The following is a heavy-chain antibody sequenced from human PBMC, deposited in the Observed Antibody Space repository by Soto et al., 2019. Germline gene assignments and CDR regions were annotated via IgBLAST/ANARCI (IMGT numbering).Heavy chain of an antibody. CDR1: GYTFRNFG. Sequence: QIQLLQSGAEVKKPGASEKVTCKASGYTFRNFGISWVRQAPGQGLEWMGWICAYNANANYAQKFQGRLTMTADTSTSTAYMQLRSLRSDDTAVYHCARENSYFDYWGQGTLVTDSS. J-gene: IGHJ4*02. V-gene: IGHV1-18*01. CDR2: ICAYNANA. CDR3: ARENSYFDY.